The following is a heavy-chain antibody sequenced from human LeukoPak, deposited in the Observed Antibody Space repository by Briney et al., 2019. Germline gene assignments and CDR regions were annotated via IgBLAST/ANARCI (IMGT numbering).Heavy chain of an antibody. D-gene: IGHD5-18*01. Sequence: ASVKVSCKASGYRFTGYYLHWVRQAPGQGLEWMGWINPNSGGTNYAQKFQGRVTMTRDTSISTAYMELSRLRSDDTAVYYCASAYTAMALFDYWGQGTLVTVSS. J-gene: IGHJ4*02. CDR1: GYRFTGYY. CDR2: INPNSGGT. CDR3: ASAYTAMALFDY. V-gene: IGHV1-2*02.